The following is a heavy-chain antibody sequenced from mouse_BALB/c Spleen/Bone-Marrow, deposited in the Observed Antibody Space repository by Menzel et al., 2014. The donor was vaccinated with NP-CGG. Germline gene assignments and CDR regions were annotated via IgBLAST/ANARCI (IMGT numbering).Heavy chain of an antibody. CDR3: TRRRSLDY. V-gene: IGHV1-63*01. CDR1: GYAFTNYW. J-gene: IGHJ2*01. Sequence: QVQLQQSGTELVRPGTSVKISCKASGYAFTNYWLGWVKQRPGHGLEWIGDIYPGSGNTYYNEKFKGKVTLAADKSSSTAYKQLSGLTSEDSAVYFCTRRRSLDYWGQGTTLTVSS. CDR2: IYPGSGNT.